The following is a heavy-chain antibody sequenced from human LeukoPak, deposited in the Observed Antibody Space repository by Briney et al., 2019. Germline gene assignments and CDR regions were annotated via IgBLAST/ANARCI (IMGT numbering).Heavy chain of an antibody. CDR3: ARRVLYYMDV. V-gene: IGHV3-11*04. J-gene: IGHJ6*03. CDR2: ISSSGSTV. D-gene: IGHD1-1*01. Sequence: GGSLRLSCTVSGLTVSSNSMSWVRQAPGKGLEWVSYISSSGSTVYYADSVKGRFTISRDNAKNSLYLQMNSLRAEDTAVYYCARRVLYYMDVWGKGTTVTIS. CDR1: GLTVSSNS.